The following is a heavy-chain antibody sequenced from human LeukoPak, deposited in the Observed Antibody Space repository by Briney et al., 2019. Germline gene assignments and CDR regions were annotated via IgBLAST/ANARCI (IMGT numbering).Heavy chain of an antibody. J-gene: IGHJ6*03. CDR3: ARDVKLTGYRGIDYYYMDV. CDR1: GGSISTYY. Sequence: SETLSLTCAVSGGSISTYYWSWIRQPPGKGLEWIGEIYHSGSTNYNPSLKSRVTISVDKSKNQFSLKLSSVTAADTAVYYCARDVKLTGYRGIDYYYMDVWGKGTTVTVSS. V-gene: IGHV4-59*12. D-gene: IGHD3-9*01. CDR2: IYHSGST.